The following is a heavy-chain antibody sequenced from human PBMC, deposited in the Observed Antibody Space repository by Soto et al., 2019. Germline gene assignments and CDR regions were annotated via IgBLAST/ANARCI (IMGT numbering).Heavy chain of an antibody. J-gene: IGHJ6*02. D-gene: IGHD2-8*01. CDR1: GYAFTGYY. V-gene: IGHV1-2*02. Sequence: GASVKVSCKASGYAFTGYYMHWVRQAPGQGLEWMGWINPNSGGTNYAQKFQGRVTMTRDTSISTAYMELSRLRSDDTAVYYCASPRYCTNGVCYKMDVWGQGTTVTAP. CDR2: INPNSGGT. CDR3: ASPRYCTNGVCYKMDV.